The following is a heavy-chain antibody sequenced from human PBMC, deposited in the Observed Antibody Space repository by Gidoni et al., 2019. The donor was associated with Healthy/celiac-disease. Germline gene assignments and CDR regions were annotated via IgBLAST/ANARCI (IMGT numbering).Heavy chain of an antibody. Sequence: QVQLVQSGAEVKKPGASVKVSCKASGYTFSSYVMHWVRQATGQRPEWMGWINTGNGNTKYSQKFQGRVTITRDTSASTAYMELSGLRSEDTAVYYCARDQRDYDILTGYYNWFDPWGQGTLVTVSS. CDR2: INTGNGNT. CDR3: ARDQRDYDILTGYYNWFDP. D-gene: IGHD3-9*01. V-gene: IGHV1-3*04. CDR1: GYTFSSYV. J-gene: IGHJ5*02.